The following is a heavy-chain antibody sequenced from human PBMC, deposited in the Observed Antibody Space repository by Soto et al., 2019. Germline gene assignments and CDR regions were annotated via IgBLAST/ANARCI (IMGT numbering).Heavy chain of an antibody. CDR1: GYTFTGYY. CDR3: AREDSSSWYVWFDP. J-gene: IGHJ5*02. V-gene: IGHV1-2*02. D-gene: IGHD6-13*01. Sequence: GASVKVSCKASGYTFTGYYMHWVRQAPGQGLEWMGWINPNSGGTNYAQKFQGRVTMTRDTSISTAYMEPSRLRSDDTAVYYCAREDSSSWYVWFDPWGQGTLVTVSS. CDR2: INPNSGGT.